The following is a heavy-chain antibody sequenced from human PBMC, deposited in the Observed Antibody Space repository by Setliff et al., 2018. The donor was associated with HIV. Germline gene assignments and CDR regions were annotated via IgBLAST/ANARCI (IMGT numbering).Heavy chain of an antibody. CDR1: GFIFSSYA. D-gene: IGHD2-21*02. CDR2: IWDDASKK. J-gene: IGHJ3*01. CDR3: ARRIAPGWWGGNSGDAFDL. V-gene: IGHV3-33*01. Sequence: PGGSLRLSCAASGFIFSSYAMHWVRQAPGKGLEWVAVIWDDASKKYYGKSVRGRFTISRDDSKNSLYLQMNSLRVEDTGVYYCARRIAPGWWGGNSGDAFDLWGQGTMVTVSS.